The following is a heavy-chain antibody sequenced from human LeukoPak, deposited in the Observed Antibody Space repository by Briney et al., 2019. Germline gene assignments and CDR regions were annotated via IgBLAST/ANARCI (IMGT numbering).Heavy chain of an antibody. V-gene: IGHV4-59*11. CDR3: AREGLVFDY. Sequence: PSETLSLTCTVSGGSISSHYWSWIRQPPGKGLEWIGYIYYSGSTNYNPSLKSRVTISVDTSKNQFSLKLSSVTAADPAVYYCAREGLVFDYWGQGTLVTVSS. CDR2: IYYSGST. CDR1: GGSISSHY. J-gene: IGHJ4*02.